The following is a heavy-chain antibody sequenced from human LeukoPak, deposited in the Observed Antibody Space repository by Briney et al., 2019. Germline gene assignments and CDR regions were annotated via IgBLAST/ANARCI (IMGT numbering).Heavy chain of an antibody. V-gene: IGHV1-8*01. J-gene: IGHJ6*02. CDR2: MNPNSGNT. CDR3: ARGSPLHYDFWSGYYKDYYYYYGMDV. D-gene: IGHD3-3*01. Sequence: GASVKVSCKASGYTFTSYDINWVRQATGQGLEWMGWMNPNSGNTGYAQKFQGRVTMTRNTSISTAYMELSSLRSDDTAVYYCARGSPLHYDFWSGYYKDYYYYYGMDVWGPGTTVTVSS. CDR1: GYTFTSYD.